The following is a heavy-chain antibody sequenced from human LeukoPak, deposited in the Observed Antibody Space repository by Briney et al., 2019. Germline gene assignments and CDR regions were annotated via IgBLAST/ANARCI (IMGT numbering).Heavy chain of an antibody. CDR1: GFTFSTYD. D-gene: IGHD3-3*01. CDR2: IGTAGDT. V-gene: IGHV3-13*01. J-gene: IGHJ4*02. Sequence: GGSLRLSCAASGFTFSTYDMHWVRQATGKGLEWASGIGTAGDTYYSGSVKGRFTISRENAKNPLYLQMNSLRAGDTAVYYCARGDFWSGSSDYWGQGTLVTVSS. CDR3: ARGDFWSGSSDY.